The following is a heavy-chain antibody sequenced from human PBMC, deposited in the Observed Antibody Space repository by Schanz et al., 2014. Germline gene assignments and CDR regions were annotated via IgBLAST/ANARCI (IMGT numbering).Heavy chain of an antibody. CDR3: ARGGSVATIAPYTWFDP. V-gene: IGHV4-61*02. D-gene: IGHD5-12*01. J-gene: IGHJ5*02. CDR1: GASISSATYY. Sequence: QVQLQESGPGLVKPSQTLSLTCAVSGASISSATYYWSWVRQPAGKGLEWIGRIYSRGSSTYNPSLKSRVTIPIDTSNNQFSLKLNSVTAADTAVYYCARGGSVATIAPYTWFDPWGQGTLXTVSS. CDR2: IYSRGSS.